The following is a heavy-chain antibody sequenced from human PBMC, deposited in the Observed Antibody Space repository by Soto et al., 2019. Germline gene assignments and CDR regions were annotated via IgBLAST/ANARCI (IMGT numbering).Heavy chain of an antibody. CDR3: ARESYTMVRGVIDY. J-gene: IGHJ4*02. CDR1: GGSISSGGYY. CDR2: IYYSGST. Sequence: TLSLTFTVSGGSISSGGYYWSWIRQHPGKGLEWIGYIYYSGSTYYNPSLKSRVTISVDTSKNQFSLKLSSVTAADTAVYYCARESYTMVRGVIDYWGQGTLVTVSS. D-gene: IGHD3-10*01. V-gene: IGHV4-31*03.